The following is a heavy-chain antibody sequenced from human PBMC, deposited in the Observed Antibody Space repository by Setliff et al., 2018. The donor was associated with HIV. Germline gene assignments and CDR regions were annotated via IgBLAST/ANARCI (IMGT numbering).Heavy chain of an antibody. CDR1: GGTFRSQA. CDR2: LISMFKIP. Sequence: SVKVSCKTSGGTFRSQAISWVRQAPGQGLEWMGGLISMFKIPHIAQKFQGRVTITGDTSTNTLYMELSSLRSEDKAVYYCARGWEGGMDYWGQGTLVTVSS. CDR3: ARGWEGGMDY. D-gene: IGHD1-26*01. V-gene: IGHV1-69*10. J-gene: IGHJ4*02.